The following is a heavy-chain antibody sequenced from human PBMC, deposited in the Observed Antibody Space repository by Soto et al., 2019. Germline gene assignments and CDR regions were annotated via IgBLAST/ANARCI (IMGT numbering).Heavy chain of an antibody. D-gene: IGHD3-22*01. CDR2: IYYSGST. V-gene: IGHV4-59*01. Sequence: ETLSLTCTVPGGSISSYYWSWIRQPPGKGLEWIGYIYYSGSTNYNPSLESRVTISVDTSKNQFSLKLSSVTAADTAVYYCARERIVVVPRPLNCFDPWGQGTLVTVSS. CDR3: ARERIVVVPRPLNCFDP. J-gene: IGHJ5*02. CDR1: GGSISSYY.